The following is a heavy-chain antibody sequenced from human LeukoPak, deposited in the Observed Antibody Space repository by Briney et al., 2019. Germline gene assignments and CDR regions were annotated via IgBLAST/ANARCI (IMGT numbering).Heavy chain of an antibody. V-gene: IGHV4-61*05. CDR1: GGSIRSTTSY. CDR2: IYYSGST. D-gene: IGHD3-9*01. CDR3: ARTYYDILTGYYPFDY. J-gene: IGHJ4*02. Sequence: SETLSLTCTVSGGSIRSTTSYWGWIRQPPGKGLDWIGYIYYSGSTNYNPSLKSRVTISVDTSKNQFSLKLSSVTAADTAVYYCARTYYDILTGYYPFDYWGQGTLVTVSS.